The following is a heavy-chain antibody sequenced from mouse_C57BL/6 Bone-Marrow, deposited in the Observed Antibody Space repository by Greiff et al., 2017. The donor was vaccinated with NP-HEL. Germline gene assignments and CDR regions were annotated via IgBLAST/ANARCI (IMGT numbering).Heavy chain of an antibody. CDR3: ARGTGQLRLSGAMDY. CDR1: GYTFTSYW. J-gene: IGHJ4*01. CDR2: IHPNSGST. Sequence: QVQLQQPGAELVKPGASVKLSCKASGYTFTSYWMHWVKPRPGQGLEWIGMIHPNSGSTNYNEKFKSKATLTVDKSSSTAYMQLSSLTSEDSAVYDCARGTGQLRLSGAMDYWGQGTSVTVSS. V-gene: IGHV1-64*01. D-gene: IGHD3-2*02.